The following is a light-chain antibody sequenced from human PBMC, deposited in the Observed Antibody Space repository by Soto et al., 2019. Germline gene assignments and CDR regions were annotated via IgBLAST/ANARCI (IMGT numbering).Light chain of an antibody. V-gene: IGLV2-23*03. CDR2: EGS. J-gene: IGLJ1*01. CDR1: SSDVGSYNL. CDR3: CSYAGSSTFEVHV. Sequence: QSARSQPASVSGSPGQSITISCTGTSSDVGSYNLVSWYQQHPGKAPKLMIYEGSKRPSGVSNRFSGSKSGNTASLTISGLQAEDEADYYCCSYAGSSTFEVHVFGTGTKVTVL.